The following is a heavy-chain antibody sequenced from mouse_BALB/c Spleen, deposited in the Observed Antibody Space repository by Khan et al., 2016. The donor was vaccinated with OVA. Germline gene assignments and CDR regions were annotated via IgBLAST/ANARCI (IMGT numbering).Heavy chain of an antibody. V-gene: IGHV5-15*02. CDR2: VSSLAYNF. Sequence: EVELVESGGGLVQPGGSRKLSCAASGFTFSDYGMAWVRQAPGKGPEWVAFVSSLAYNFYYADTVTGRFTISRENAKNPLYLEMSSLRSEDTAMYYCARGGKGRFAYWGQGTLVTVSA. CDR3: ARGGKGRFAY. J-gene: IGHJ3*01. CDR1: GFTFSDYG.